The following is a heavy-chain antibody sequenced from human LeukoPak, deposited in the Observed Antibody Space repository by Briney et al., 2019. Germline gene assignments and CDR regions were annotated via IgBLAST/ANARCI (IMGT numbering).Heavy chain of an antibody. D-gene: IGHD4-11*01. V-gene: IGHV3-74*01. CDR1: GFTFSNYW. J-gene: IGHJ4*02. Sequence: PAGSLRLSCAASGFTFSNYWMHWVRQAPGKGLVWVSRINSDGSSTSYADSVKGRFTISRDNAKNTLYLQMNSLRAEDTAVYFCARRSDYRYYFDYWGQGTLVTVSS. CDR3: ARRSDYRYYFDY. CDR2: INSDGSST.